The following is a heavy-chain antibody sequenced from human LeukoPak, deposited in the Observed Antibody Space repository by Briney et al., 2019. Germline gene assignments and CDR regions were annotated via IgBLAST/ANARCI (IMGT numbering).Heavy chain of an antibody. CDR2: IYYSGST. Sequence: SETLSLTCTVSGVSISSYYWSWLRQPPGKGLEGLGYIYYSGSTNYNPSLKSRVTISVDTSKNQFSLKLSSVTAADTAVYYCARVAAAGTLQHWGQGTLVTVSS. V-gene: IGHV4-59*01. D-gene: IGHD6-13*01. J-gene: IGHJ1*01. CDR1: GVSISSYY. CDR3: ARVAAAGTLQH.